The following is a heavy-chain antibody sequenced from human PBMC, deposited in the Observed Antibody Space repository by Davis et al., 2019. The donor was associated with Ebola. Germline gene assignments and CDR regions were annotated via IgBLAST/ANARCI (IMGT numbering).Heavy chain of an antibody. CDR2: ISGSGGST. Sequence: PGGSLRLSCAASGFTFSSFAMSWVRQAPGKGLEWASSISGSGGSTYYGDSVKGRFTISRDNFKNILYLQMNSLRAEDTAVYYCAKDGGSYQDKGTRYYYYYMDVWGKGTAVTVSS. CDR3: AKDGGSYQDKGTRYYYYYMDV. CDR1: GFTFSSFA. V-gene: IGHV3-23*01. J-gene: IGHJ6*03. D-gene: IGHD1-26*01.